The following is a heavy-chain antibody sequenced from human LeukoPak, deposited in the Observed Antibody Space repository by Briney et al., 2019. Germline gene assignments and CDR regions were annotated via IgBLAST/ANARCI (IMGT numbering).Heavy chain of an antibody. D-gene: IGHD4-17*01. CDR3: ARGGPTEYFDY. J-gene: IGHJ4*02. V-gene: IGHV3-66*01. Sequence: GGSLRLYCAASGFTVSSNYMSWVRQAPGKGLEWVSVIYSGGSTYYADSVKGRFTISRDNSKNTLYLQMNSLRAEDTAVYYCARGGPTEYFDYWGQGTLVTVSS. CDR1: GFTVSSNY. CDR2: IYSGGST.